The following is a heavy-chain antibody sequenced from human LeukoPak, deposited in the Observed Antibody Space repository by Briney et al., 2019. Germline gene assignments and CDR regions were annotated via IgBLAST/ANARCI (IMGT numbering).Heavy chain of an antibody. J-gene: IGHJ6*02. CDR1: GYTFTIYA. Sequence: ASVTVSCTASGYTFTIYAMHWVRQAPGQRLEWMGWINAGNGNTKYSQKFQGRVTITRDTSASTAYMELSSLRSEDTAVYYCARVEGPITIFGVVPYGMDVWGQGTTVTVSS. CDR2: INAGNGNT. V-gene: IGHV1-3*01. D-gene: IGHD3-3*01. CDR3: ARVEGPITIFGVVPYGMDV.